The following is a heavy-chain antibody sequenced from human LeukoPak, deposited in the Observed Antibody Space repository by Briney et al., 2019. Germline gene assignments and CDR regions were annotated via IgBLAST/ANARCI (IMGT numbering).Heavy chain of an antibody. V-gene: IGHV3-30*18. J-gene: IGHJ4*02. CDR2: ISYDGSNK. D-gene: IGHD6-19*01. Sequence: PGGSLRLSCAASGFTFSSYGMHWVRQAPGKGLEWVAVISYDGSNKYYADSVKGRFTISRDNSKNTLYLQMNSLRAEDTAVYYCAKVGGPYSSGWSNYWGQGTLVTVSS. CDR1: GFTFSSYG. CDR3: AKVGGPYSSGWSNY.